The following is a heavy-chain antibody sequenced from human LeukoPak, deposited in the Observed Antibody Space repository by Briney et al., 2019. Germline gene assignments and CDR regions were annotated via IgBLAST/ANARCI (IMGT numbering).Heavy chain of an antibody. J-gene: IGHJ4*02. CDR1: GFALRTRGMC. Sequence: ESGPSLMHPTRTLALTFTFSGFALRTRGMCVSWIRQPPGKALEWLARIDWDDDKYYSTSLKTRLTISKDTSNNQVVLTMTNMDPVGTATYYCARNGYSYGYYFDYWGQGTLGTVS. CDR2: IDWDDDK. V-gene: IGHV2-70*11. CDR3: ARNGYSYGYYFDY. D-gene: IGHD5-18*01.